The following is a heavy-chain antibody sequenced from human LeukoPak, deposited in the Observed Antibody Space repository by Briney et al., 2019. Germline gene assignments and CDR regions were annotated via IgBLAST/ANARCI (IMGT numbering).Heavy chain of an antibody. CDR2: IYYSGIT. CDR1: GGSIRSSNYY. J-gene: IGHJ4*02. Sequence: PSETLSLTCSVSGGSIRSSNYYWGWIRQPPGKGLEWIGSIYYSGITYYNPSLKSRLTISVDTSKNQFSLKLSSVTAADTAVYYCAIVYDSSAYYGGQRGGGIDYWGQGTLVTVSS. D-gene: IGHD3-22*01. CDR3: AIVYDSSAYYGGQRGGGIDY. V-gene: IGHV4-39*07.